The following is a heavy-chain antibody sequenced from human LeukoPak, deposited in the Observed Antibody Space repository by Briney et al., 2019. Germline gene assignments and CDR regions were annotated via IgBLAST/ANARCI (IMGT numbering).Heavy chain of an antibody. CDR3: AKDSVGWPRSSSAFDI. Sequence: GRSLRLSCAASEITFEDYAMHWVRQAPGKGLEWVSGISWNSGSIAYADSVKGRFTISRDNAKNSLYLQMNSLRPEDTALYYCAKDSVGWPRSSSAFDIWAQGTRVTVSS. CDR1: EITFEDYA. V-gene: IGHV3-9*01. CDR2: ISWNSGSI. J-gene: IGHJ3*02. D-gene: IGHD5-12*01.